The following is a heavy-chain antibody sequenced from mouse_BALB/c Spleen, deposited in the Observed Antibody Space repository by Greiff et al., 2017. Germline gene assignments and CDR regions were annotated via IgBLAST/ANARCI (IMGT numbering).Heavy chain of an antibody. CDR1: GFTFSSFG. D-gene: IGHD2-3*01. J-gene: IGHJ4*01. CDR2: ISSGSSTI. CDR3: ARWGWLLHYAMDY. V-gene: IGHV5-17*02. Sequence: EVKLMESGGGLVQPGGSRKLSCAASGFTFSSFGMHWVRQAPEKGLEWVAYISSGSSTIYYADTVKGRFTISRDNPKNTLFLQMTSLRSEDTAMYYCARWGWLLHYAMDYWGQGTSVTVSS.